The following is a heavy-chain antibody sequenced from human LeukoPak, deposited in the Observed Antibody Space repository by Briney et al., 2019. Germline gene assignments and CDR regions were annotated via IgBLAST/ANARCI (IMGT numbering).Heavy chain of an antibody. V-gene: IGHV3-48*03. CDR2: ISSSGSTI. Sequence: PGGSLRLSCAASGFTFSSYEMNWVRQAPGKGLEWVSYISSSGSTIYYADSVKGRFTISRDNAKNSLYLQMNSLRAEDTAVYYCARDFRRYGDYAKDAFDIWGQGTMVTVSS. J-gene: IGHJ3*02. D-gene: IGHD4-17*01. CDR1: GFTFSSYE. CDR3: ARDFRRYGDYAKDAFDI.